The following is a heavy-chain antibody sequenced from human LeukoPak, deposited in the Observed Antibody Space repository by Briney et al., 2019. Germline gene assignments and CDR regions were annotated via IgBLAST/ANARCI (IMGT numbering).Heavy chain of an antibody. CDR1: GFTFSSYG. D-gene: IGHD2-2*02. Sequence: GGSLRLSCAASGFTFSSYGMHWVRQAPGKGLEWVAVISYDGSNKYYADSVKGRFTISRDNSKNTLYLQMNSLRAEDTAVYYCARGVPAAIGYFQHWGQGTLVTVSS. J-gene: IGHJ1*01. CDR2: ISYDGSNK. CDR3: ARGVPAAIGYFQH. V-gene: IGHV3-30*03.